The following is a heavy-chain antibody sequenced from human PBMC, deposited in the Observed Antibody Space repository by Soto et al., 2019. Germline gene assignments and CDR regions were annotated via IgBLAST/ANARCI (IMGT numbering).Heavy chain of an antibody. J-gene: IGHJ5*02. Sequence: SETLSLTCTVSGGSVSSGSYYWSWIRQPPGKGLEWIGYIYYSGSTNYNPSLKSRVTISVDTSKNQFSLKLSSVTAADTAVYYCARGVVLMVYAPKDNWFDPWGQGTLVTVSS. CDR2: IYYSGST. D-gene: IGHD2-8*01. V-gene: IGHV4-61*01. CDR3: ARGVVLMVYAPKDNWFDP. CDR1: GGSVSSGSYY.